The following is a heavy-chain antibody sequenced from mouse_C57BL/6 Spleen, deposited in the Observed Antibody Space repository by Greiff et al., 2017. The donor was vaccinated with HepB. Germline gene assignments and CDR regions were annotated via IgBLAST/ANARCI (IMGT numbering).Heavy chain of an antibody. D-gene: IGHD1-1*01. J-gene: IGHJ2*01. Sequence: EVKLVESGGGLVKPGGSLKLSCAASGFTFSDYGIHWVRQAPEKGLEWVAYISSGSSTIYYADTVKGRFTISRDNAKNTLFLQMTSLRSEDTAMYYCARHYGSTVFDYWGQGTTLTVSS. V-gene: IGHV5-17*01. CDR2: ISSGSSTI. CDR3: ARHYGSTVFDY. CDR1: GFTFSDYG.